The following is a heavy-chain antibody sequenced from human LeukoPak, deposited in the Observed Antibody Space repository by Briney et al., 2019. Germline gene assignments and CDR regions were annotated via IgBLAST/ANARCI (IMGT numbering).Heavy chain of an antibody. D-gene: IGHD2-21*02. CDR2: INPNGGST. CDR1: GYTFTSYY. CDR3: ARDWEVTAATTNWFDP. V-gene: IGHV1-46*01. J-gene: IGHJ5*02. Sequence: ASVKVSCKASGYTFTSYYMHWVRQAPGQGLEWRGMINPNGGSTIYAQKFQGRVTMTRDKSTSTVYMELSSLRSEATAVSYCARDWEVTAATTNWFDPWGQGTLVTVSS.